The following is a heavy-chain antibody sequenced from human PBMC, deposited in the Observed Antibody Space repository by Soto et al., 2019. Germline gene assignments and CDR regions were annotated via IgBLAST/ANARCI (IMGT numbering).Heavy chain of an antibody. CDR2: INAGNGNT. V-gene: IGHV1-3*01. Sequence: QVQLVQSGAEVKKPGASVKVSCKASGYTFTSYAMHWVRQAPGQRLEWMGWINAGNGNTKYSQMFQGRVTITRDTSASTDYMELSRLRSEATAVYYCARDSKGYSSSWLYYYYDFMDVWGKGTPVTVSS. D-gene: IGHD6-13*01. J-gene: IGHJ6*03. CDR1: GYTFTSYA. CDR3: ARDSKGYSSSWLYYYYDFMDV.